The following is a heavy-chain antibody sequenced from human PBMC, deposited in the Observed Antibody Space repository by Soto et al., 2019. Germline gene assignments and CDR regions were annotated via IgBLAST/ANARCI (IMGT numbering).Heavy chain of an antibody. CDR2: ISNSGST. CDR1: GGSMSSYY. J-gene: IGHJ6*01. V-gene: IGHV4-59*01. CDR3: ATLGLRPAADVYGNGHHPYLTHFPCPAPSVPGSAGM. D-gene: IGHD2-2*01. Sequence: SETLSLTCSVSGGSMSSYYWSWIRQSPGKGLEWIGYISNSGSTNYNPSLKSRVTMSVDTSKSQFSLKLSSVTAADTAVYYCATLGLRPAADVYGNGHHPYLTHFPCPAPSVPGSAGM.